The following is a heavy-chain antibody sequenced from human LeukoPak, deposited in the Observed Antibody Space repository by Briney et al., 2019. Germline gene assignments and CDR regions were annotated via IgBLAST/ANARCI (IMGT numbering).Heavy chain of an antibody. CDR3: ARSQARDYFFDSSAWFDP. CDR1: GGSISTSNYY. V-gene: IGHV4-39*07. D-gene: IGHD3-22*01. CDR2: IFYSGST. Sequence: PSETLSLTCTVSGGSISTSNYYWGWIRQPPGKGLEWIGNIFYSGSTYYSPSLRSRVTISLDTSRNQFSLRLNSVTAADTAVYYCARSQARDYFFDSSAWFDPWGQGTLVTVSS. J-gene: IGHJ5*02.